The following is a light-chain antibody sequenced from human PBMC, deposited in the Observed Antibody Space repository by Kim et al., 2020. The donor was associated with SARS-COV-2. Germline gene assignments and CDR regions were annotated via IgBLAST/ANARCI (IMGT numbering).Light chain of an antibody. V-gene: IGLV3-21*03. J-gene: IGLJ3*02. CDR1: NIGSKR. CDR3: QVWDSSSDHPV. CDR2: DDS. Sequence: ATGKTTRITCGGNNIGSKRVHWYQQKPGQAPVLIIYDDSDRPSGVPERFSGSNSGNTATLTISRVEAGDEADYYCQVWDSSSDHPVFGGGTQLTVL.